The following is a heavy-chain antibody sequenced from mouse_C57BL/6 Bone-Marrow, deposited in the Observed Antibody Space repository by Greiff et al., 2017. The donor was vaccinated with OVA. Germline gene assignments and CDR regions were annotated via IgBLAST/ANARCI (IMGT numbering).Heavy chain of an antibody. V-gene: IGHV1-81*01. CDR2: IYPRSGNT. CDR3: ARSGLAVVARDGYPQFAY. CDR1: GYTFTSYG. D-gene: IGHD1-1*01. Sequence: QVQLQQSGAELARPGASVKLSCKASGYTFTSYGISWVKQRTGQGLEWIGEIYPRSGNTYYNEKFKGKATLTADTSSSTAYMELRSLTSEDSAVYFCARSGLAVVARDGYPQFAYWGQGTLVTVSA. J-gene: IGHJ3*01.